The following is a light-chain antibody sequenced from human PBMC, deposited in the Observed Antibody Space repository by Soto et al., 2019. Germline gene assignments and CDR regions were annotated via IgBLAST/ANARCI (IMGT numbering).Light chain of an antibody. Sequence: DIVMTQSPDSLAVSLGERATINCKSSQSVVYSSNNKNYLAWYQQKPGQPPKLLIYWASTRESGVPDRFSGSGSGTDFTLTISSLQAEDVAVYYCQQYYSTLGWTFGQGIKVEIK. CDR2: WAS. CDR1: QSVVYSSNNKNY. J-gene: IGKJ1*01. CDR3: QQYYSTLGWT. V-gene: IGKV4-1*01.